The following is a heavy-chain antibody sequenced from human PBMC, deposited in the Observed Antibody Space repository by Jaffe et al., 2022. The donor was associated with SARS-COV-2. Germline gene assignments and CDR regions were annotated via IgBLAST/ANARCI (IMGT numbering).Heavy chain of an antibody. Sequence: EVQLVESGGGFVQPGGSLRLSCAASGFTFTSHWMSWVRQAPGKGLEWVANIKQDGGETYYVDSVKGRFTISRNNAINSLYLQMDSLRAEDTAMYYCAREKAGSTTVANDYWGQGTLVTVSS. CDR2: IKQDGGET. J-gene: IGHJ4*02. D-gene: IGHD1-26*01. CDR1: GFTFTSHW. CDR3: AREKAGSTTVANDY. V-gene: IGHV3-7*01.